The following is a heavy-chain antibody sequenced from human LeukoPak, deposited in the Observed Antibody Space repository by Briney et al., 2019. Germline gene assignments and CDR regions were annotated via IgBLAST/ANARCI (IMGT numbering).Heavy chain of an antibody. CDR3: ARVGYSGWNLEY. CDR2: INQGGSVK. D-gene: IGHD5-12*01. Sequence: GGSLRLSCAASGFTFRSYWMSWVRQAPGKGLEWVANINQGGSVKYYVDSVKGRFTISRDDAENSLYVQMNSLRDEDTAVYYCARVGYSGWNLEYWGQGTLVTVSS. J-gene: IGHJ4*02. V-gene: IGHV3-7*01. CDR1: GFTFRSYW.